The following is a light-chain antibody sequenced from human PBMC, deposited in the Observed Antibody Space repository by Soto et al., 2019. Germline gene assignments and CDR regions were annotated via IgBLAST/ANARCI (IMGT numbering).Light chain of an antibody. CDR2: SAS. CDR1: QDISNS. J-gene: IGKJ1*01. V-gene: IGKV1-8*01. Sequence: AIRMTQSPSSFSASTGDRVTITCRASQDISNSLAWYQQKPGKAPNLLIYSASTLQSGVPSRFSGSGSGTDFTLTISGLQSEDFATYYCQQTYNLPRTFGQGTKVDLK. CDR3: QQTYNLPRT.